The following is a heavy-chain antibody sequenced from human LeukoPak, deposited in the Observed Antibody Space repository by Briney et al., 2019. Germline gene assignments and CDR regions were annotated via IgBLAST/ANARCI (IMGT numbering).Heavy chain of an antibody. Sequence: SETLSLTCTVSGGSISSSSYYWGWIRQPPGKGLEWIGSIYYSGSTYYNPSLKSRVTISVDTSKNQFSLKLSSVTAADTAVYYCARQGDSSGWYLSYFDYWGQGTLVTVSS. CDR3: ARQGDSSGWYLSYFDY. CDR2: IYYSGST. D-gene: IGHD6-19*01. V-gene: IGHV4-39*01. J-gene: IGHJ4*02. CDR1: GGSISSSSYY.